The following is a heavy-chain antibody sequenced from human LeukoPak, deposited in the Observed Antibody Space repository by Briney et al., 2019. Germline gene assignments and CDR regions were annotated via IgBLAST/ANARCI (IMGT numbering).Heavy chain of an antibody. CDR3: AKDVGCGGDCYVPGSYYYYGMDV. CDR2: ISYDGSNK. Sequence: GGSLRPSCAASGFTFSSYGMHWVRQAPGKGLEWVAVISYDGSNKYYADSVKGRFTISRDNSKNTLYLQMNSLRAEDTAVYYCAKDVGCGGDCYVPGSYYYYGMDVWGQGTTVTVSS. CDR1: GFTFSSYG. D-gene: IGHD2-21*02. J-gene: IGHJ6*02. V-gene: IGHV3-30*18.